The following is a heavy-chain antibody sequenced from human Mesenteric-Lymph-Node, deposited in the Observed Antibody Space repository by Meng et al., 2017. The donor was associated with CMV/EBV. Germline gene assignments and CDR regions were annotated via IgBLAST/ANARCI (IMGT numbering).Heavy chain of an antibody. D-gene: IGHD3-10*01. CDR2: IRTYDHKT. CDR1: GYTFTSYG. CDR3: ARAAMVRGVIFFWLDY. J-gene: IGHJ4*02. V-gene: IGHV1-18*01. Sequence: ASVKVSCKASGYTFTSYGISWVRQAPGQGLECMGWIRTYDHKTNYAQKVQDRVIMTTDTSTSTAYMELRSLRSDDTAVYYCARAAMVRGVIFFWLDYWGQGTLVTVSS.